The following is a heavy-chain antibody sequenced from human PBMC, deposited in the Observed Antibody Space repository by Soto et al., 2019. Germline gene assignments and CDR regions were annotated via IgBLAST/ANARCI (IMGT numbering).Heavy chain of an antibody. CDR1: GFTFSSYA. CDR3: AILWTNFDP. J-gene: IGHJ5*02. CDR2: ISSNGGST. V-gene: IGHV3-64*01. D-gene: IGHD3-3*01. Sequence: GGSLRLSCAASGFTFSSYAMHWVRQAPGKGLEYVSAISSNGGSTYYANSVKGRFTISRDNSKNTLYLQMNSLRAEDTAVYYCAILWTNFDPWGQGTLVTVSS.